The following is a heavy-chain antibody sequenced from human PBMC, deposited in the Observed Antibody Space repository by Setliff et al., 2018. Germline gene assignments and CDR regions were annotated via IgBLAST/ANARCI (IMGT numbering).Heavy chain of an antibody. CDR3: ARDHGELGQERRTHFFRH. J-gene: IGHJ1*01. V-gene: IGHV3-53*01. CDR1: GFTVSTNY. D-gene: IGHD1-1*01. Sequence: TGGSLRLSCAASGFTVSTNYMTWVRQAPGKGLDWVSVIYSGGSIYYADSVKGRFTISRDNAKNSLYLQMNSLRAEDTAVYYCARDHGELGQERRTHFFRHWGQGTLVTVS. CDR2: IYSGGSI.